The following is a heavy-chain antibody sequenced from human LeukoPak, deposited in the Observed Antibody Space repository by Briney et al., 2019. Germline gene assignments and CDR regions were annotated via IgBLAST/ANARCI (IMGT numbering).Heavy chain of an antibody. CDR2: ITGNNGNT. D-gene: IGHD1-26*01. CDR3: ASDQRNSGSYRFEY. CDR1: GYTFSGYG. Sequence: ASVKVSCKTSGYTFSGYGISWVRQAPGQGLEWMGWITGNNGNTNYAPSLQGRVTMTKDTSTNTAYMELTSLRSDDPAVYYCASDQRNSGSYRFEYWGQGTLVTVSS. V-gene: IGHV1-18*01. J-gene: IGHJ4*02.